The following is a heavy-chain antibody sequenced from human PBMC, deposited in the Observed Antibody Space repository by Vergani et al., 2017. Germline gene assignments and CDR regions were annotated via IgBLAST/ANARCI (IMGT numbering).Heavy chain of an antibody. J-gene: IGHJ6*02. V-gene: IGHV3-48*03. Sequence: EVQLVESGGGLVQPGGSLRLSCAASGFTFRSYEMNWVRQAPGKGLEWVSYISSSGSTIYYADSVKGRFTISRDNAKNSLYLQMNSLRAEDTAVYYCARDADTLXFGELLSPLYYYYGMDVWGQGTTVTVSS. CDR2: ISSSGSTI. D-gene: IGHD3-10*01. CDR3: ARDADTLXFGELLSPLYYYYGMDV. CDR1: GFTFRSYE.